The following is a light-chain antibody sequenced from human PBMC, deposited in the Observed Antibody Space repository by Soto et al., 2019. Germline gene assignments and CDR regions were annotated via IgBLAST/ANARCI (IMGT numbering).Light chain of an antibody. Sequence: EIVLTQSPVTLSLSPGERATLSCRASQSVSNNYLAWYQQKPGQAPRLLIYGASNRATGIPDRFSGSGSGTDFTLTISRLEPEDFAVYYCQHSGDFRWTFGQGTKVDIK. CDR2: GAS. CDR1: QSVSNNY. V-gene: IGKV3-20*01. CDR3: QHSGDFRWT. J-gene: IGKJ1*01.